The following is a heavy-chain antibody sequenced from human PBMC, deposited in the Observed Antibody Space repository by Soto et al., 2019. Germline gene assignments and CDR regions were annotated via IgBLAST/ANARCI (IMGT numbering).Heavy chain of an antibody. V-gene: IGHV1-18*01. CDR2: ISAYNGDT. D-gene: IGHD2-15*01. J-gene: IGHJ5*02. CDR1: GYTFTNYD. Sequence: QVQLVQSGAEVKKPGASVKVSCKASGYTFTNYDINWVRQAPGQGLEWMGWISAYNGDTNYAQKLQGRVTMTTDTSTSTAYIEQRSLRSDDTAVYYGARSGLPDPVGVVGHTPFDPWGQGTLVTGSS. CDR3: ARSGLPDPVGVVGHTPFDP.